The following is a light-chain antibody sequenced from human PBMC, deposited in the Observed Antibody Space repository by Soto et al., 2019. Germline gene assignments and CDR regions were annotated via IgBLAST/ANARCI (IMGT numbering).Light chain of an antibody. V-gene: IGKV3-20*01. CDR2: GAS. CDR3: QQYGSSGT. Sequence: EVVLSQSPGTLSVSPGESATLSCRASQSVSNNYLAWYQQKPGQAPRLLIYGASNRATGIPDRFSGSGSGTEFTLTISRLEPEDFAVYYCQQYGSSGTCGQGTKVDIK. CDR1: QSVSNNY. J-gene: IGKJ1*01.